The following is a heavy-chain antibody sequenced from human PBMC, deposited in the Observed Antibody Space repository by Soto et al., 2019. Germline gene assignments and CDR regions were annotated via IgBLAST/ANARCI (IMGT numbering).Heavy chain of an antibody. Sequence: ASVKVSCKASGYTFTSYDINWVRQATGQGPEWMGWMNPDSGHTGYVRKFQGRVTITRNTSTSTAYMELSSLRSEDTAVYYCARGGSLYWYFDLWGRGTLVTVSS. CDR1: GYTFTSYD. CDR2: MNPDSGHT. V-gene: IGHV1-8*01. J-gene: IGHJ2*01. CDR3: ARGGSLYWYFDL. D-gene: IGHD1-26*01.